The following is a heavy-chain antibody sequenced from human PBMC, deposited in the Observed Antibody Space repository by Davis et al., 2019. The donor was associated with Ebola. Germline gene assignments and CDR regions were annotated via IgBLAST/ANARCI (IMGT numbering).Heavy chain of an antibody. CDR3: ARGIVGATN. J-gene: IGHJ4*02. CDR2: INHSGST. D-gene: IGHD1-26*01. Sequence: SETLSLTCAVYGGSFSYYYWSWIRQPPGKGLEWIGEINHSGSTNYNPSLKSRVTISVDTSKNQFSLKLSSVTAADTAVYYCARGIVGATNWGQGTLVTVSS. V-gene: IGHV4-34*01. CDR1: GGSFSYYY.